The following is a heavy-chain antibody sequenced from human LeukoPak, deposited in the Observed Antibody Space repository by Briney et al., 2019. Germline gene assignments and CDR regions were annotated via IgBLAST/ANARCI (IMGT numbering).Heavy chain of an antibody. CDR3: ARHSGSYRTTFDY. Sequence: SETLSLTCTVAGAFIGISTDYCGWIRQPPGNGLEWIGSIYYSGRSYYNPSLKSRVTISVDTSKNQFYLNLISVTAADTGVYYCARHSGSYRTTFDYWGQGSMVTLSS. V-gene: IGHV4-39*01. CDR1: GAFIGISTDY. CDR2: IYYSGRS. D-gene: IGHD1-26*01. J-gene: IGHJ4*02.